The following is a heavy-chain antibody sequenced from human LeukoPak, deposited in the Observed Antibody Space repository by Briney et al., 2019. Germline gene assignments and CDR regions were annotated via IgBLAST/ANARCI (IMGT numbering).Heavy chain of an antibody. CDR2: ISWNSGSI. V-gene: IGHV3-9*01. D-gene: IGHD1-26*01. Sequence: GGSLRLSCAASGFTFDDYAMHWVRQAPGKGLEWVSGISWNSGSIGYADSVKGRFTISRDNAKNSLYLQMNSLRAEDTALYYCAKDSIVGAHYYYYGMDVWGQGTTVTVSS. CDR3: AKDSIVGAHYYYYGMDV. CDR1: GFTFDDYA. J-gene: IGHJ6*02.